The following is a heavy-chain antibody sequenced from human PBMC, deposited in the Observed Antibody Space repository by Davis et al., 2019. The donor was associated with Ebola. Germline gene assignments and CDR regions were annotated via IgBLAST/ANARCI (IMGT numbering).Heavy chain of an antibody. Sequence: GESLKISCAASGFTFSSYSMNWVRQAPGKGLEWVSYISSSSSTIYYADSVKGRFTISRDNAKNSLYLQMNSLRDEDTAVYYCARGSGALWVSYRYTLYYFDYWGQGTLVTVSS. CDR2: ISSSSSTI. CDR1: GFTFSSYS. CDR3: ARGSGALWVSYRYTLYYFDY. D-gene: IGHD3-16*02. V-gene: IGHV3-48*02. J-gene: IGHJ4*02.